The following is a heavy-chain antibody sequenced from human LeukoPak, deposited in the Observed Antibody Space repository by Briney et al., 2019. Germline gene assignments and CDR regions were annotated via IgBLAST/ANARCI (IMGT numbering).Heavy chain of an antibody. D-gene: IGHD3-10*01. CDR3: ASPAMVRGKIDY. V-gene: IGHV3-21*01. CDR2: ISSSSSYI. Sequence: GGSLRLSCAASGFTFSSYSMNWVRQAPGKGLEWVSSISSSSSYIYYADSVKGRFTISRDNAKNSLYLQMNSLRAEDTAVYYCASPAMVRGKIDYWGQGTLVTVSS. J-gene: IGHJ4*02. CDR1: GFTFSSYS.